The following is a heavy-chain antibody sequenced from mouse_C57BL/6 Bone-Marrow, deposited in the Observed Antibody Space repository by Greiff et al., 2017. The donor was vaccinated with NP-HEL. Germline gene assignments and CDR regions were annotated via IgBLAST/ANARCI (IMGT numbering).Heavy chain of an antibody. Sequence: VQLKQSGAELVRPGASVKLSCTASGFNIKDDYMHWVKQRPEQGLEWIGWIDPENGDTEYASKFQGKATITADTSSNTAYLQLSSLTSEDTAVYYCTTDLGSGAWFAYWGQGTLVTVSA. V-gene: IGHV14-4*01. J-gene: IGHJ3*01. CDR2: IDPENGDT. D-gene: IGHD3-2*02. CDR3: TTDLGSGAWFAY. CDR1: GFNIKDDY.